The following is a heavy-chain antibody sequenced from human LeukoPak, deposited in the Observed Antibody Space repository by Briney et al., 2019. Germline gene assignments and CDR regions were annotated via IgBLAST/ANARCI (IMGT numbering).Heavy chain of an antibody. CDR2: IWYDGSNK. V-gene: IGHV3-33*01. D-gene: IGHD6-13*01. CDR3: ARDGPGRVSPDY. J-gene: IGHJ4*02. CDR1: GFTFSSYG. Sequence: PGRSLRLSCAASGFTFSSYGMHWVRQAPGKGLEWVAVIWYDGSNKYYADSVKGRFTISRDNSKNTLYLQMNSLRAEDTAVYYCARDGPGRVSPDYWGQGTLVTVSS.